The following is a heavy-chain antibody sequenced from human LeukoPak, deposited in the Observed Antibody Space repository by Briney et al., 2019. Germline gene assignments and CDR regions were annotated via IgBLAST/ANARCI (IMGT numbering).Heavy chain of an antibody. V-gene: IGHV3-30*04. J-gene: IGHJ4*02. CDR3: AKAVVEMATIGLFDY. D-gene: IGHD5-24*01. CDR1: GFTFSSYA. Sequence: GRSLRLSCAASGFTFSSYAMHWVRQAPGKGLEWVAVISYDGSNKYYADSVKGRFTISRDNSKNTLYLQMNSLRAEDTAVYYCAKAVVEMATIGLFDYWGQGTLVTVSS. CDR2: ISYDGSNK.